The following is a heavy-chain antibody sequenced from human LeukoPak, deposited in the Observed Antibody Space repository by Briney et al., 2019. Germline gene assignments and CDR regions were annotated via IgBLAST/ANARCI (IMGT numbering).Heavy chain of an antibody. D-gene: IGHD3-22*01. CDR1: GGSFSGYY. V-gene: IGHV4-34*01. J-gene: IGHJ4*02. Sequence: SETLSLTCAVYGGSFSGYYWSWIRQPPGTGLEWIGEINHSGSTNYNPSLKSRVTISVDTSKNHFSLKLTSVTAADTAVYYCAREHYYDSTAYLDWGQGTLVSVSS. CDR2: INHSGST. CDR3: AREHYYDSTAYLD.